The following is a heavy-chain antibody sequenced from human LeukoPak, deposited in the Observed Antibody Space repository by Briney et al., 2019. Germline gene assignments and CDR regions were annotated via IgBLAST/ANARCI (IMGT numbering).Heavy chain of an antibody. CDR2: LSYDGYSK. V-gene: IGHV3-30*18. CDR3: AKDPTDF. J-gene: IGHJ4*02. D-gene: IGHD4-17*01. Sequence: GGSLRLSCTASGFTFSIYGMHWVRQAPGKGPEWVAVLSYDGYSKFYADSVKGRFTISGDKSNNTMYLQMNSLRTEDTAVYYCAKDPTDFWGQGTLVTVSS. CDR1: GFTFSIYG.